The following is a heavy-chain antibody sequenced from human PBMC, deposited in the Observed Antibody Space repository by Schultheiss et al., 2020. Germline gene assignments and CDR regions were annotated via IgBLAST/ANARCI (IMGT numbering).Heavy chain of an antibody. CDR2: IYYSGST. J-gene: IGHJ4*02. D-gene: IGHD3-10*01. Sequence: SETLSLTCTVSGYSIRNGYWWSWVRQAPGKGLEWIGYIYYSGSTNYNPSLKSRVTISVDTSKNQFSLKLSSVTAADTAVYYCARQKQEYYFDYWGQGTLVTVSS. CDR1: GYSIRNGYW. CDR3: ARQKQEYYFDY. V-gene: IGHV4-59*08.